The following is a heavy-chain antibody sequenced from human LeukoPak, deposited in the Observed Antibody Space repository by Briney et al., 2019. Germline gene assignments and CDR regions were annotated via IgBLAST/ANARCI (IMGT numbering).Heavy chain of an antibody. CDR1: GFTFTNAW. Sequence: GGSLRLSCAASGFTFTNAWMNWVRQAPGKGLEWVGRIKSKADGETIDYAAPVKGRFTFSRDDSKNMLYLQMNGLKSEDTAVYYCSTLTSRGLSDSWGQGTLVTVSS. D-gene: IGHD1-20*01. CDR3: STLTSRGLSDS. CDR2: IKSKADGETI. V-gene: IGHV3-15*07. J-gene: IGHJ4*02.